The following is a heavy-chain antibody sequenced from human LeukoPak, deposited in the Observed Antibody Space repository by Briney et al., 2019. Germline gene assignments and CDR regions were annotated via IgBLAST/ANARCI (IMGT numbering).Heavy chain of an antibody. D-gene: IGHD6-13*01. CDR1: GFTFSSYE. CDR3: ARRLRGQQLVFGVRLWFDP. Sequence: GGSLRLSCAASGFTFSSYEMNWVRQAPGKGLEWVANIKADGSESHFVDSLRGRFTISRDNAQNSLYLQLNSLRAEDTAVYYCARRLRGQQLVFGVRLWFDPWGQGTLVTVSS. CDR2: IKADGSES. J-gene: IGHJ5*02. V-gene: IGHV3-7*01.